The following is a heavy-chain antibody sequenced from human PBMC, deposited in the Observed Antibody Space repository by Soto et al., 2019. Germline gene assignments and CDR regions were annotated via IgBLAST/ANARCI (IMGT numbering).Heavy chain of an antibody. CDR3: AVVAVAGIFFFFMDV. Sequence: ASVKVSCKASGYTFTSYAMHWVRQAPGQRLERMGWINAGNGNTKYSQKFQGRVTITRDTSASTAYMELSSLRSEDTALYFFAVVAVAGIFFFFMDVWAKSTPVPVSS. J-gene: IGHJ6*03. CDR1: GYTFTSYA. CDR2: INAGNGNT. V-gene: IGHV1-3*01. D-gene: IGHD6-19*01.